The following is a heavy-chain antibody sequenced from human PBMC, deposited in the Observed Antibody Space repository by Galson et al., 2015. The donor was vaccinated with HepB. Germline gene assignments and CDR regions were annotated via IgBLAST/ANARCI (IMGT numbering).Heavy chain of an antibody. Sequence: SLRLSCAASGFTFSSYAMSWVRQAPGKGLEWVSAISGSGGSTYYADSVKGRFTISRDNSKNTLYLQMNSLRAEDTAVYYCAKDFTMVRGVIHDAFDIWGQGTMVTVSS. CDR3: AKDFTMVRGVIHDAFDI. CDR1: GFTFSSYA. V-gene: IGHV3-23*01. D-gene: IGHD3-10*01. J-gene: IGHJ3*02. CDR2: ISGSGGST.